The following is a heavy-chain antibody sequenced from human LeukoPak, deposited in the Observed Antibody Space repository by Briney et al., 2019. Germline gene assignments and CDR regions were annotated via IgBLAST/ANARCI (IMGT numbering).Heavy chain of an antibody. V-gene: IGHV4-34*01. D-gene: IGHD4-17*01. J-gene: IGHJ4*02. CDR1: GGSFSGYY. CDR3: ASKYGDYDDY. Sequence: SSETLSLTCAVYGGSFSGYYWSWIRQPPGKGLEWIGEINHSGSTNYNPSLKSRVTISVDTSKNQFSLKLSSVTAADTAVYYCASKYGDYDDYWGQGILVTVSS. CDR2: INHSGST.